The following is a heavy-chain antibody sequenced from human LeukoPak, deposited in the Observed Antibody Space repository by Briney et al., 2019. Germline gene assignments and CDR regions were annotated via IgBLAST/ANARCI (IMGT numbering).Heavy chain of an antibody. D-gene: IGHD4-23*01. V-gene: IGHV3-53*01. CDR2: VYSGGST. J-gene: IGHJ4*02. CDR1: GFTVSSNY. Sequence: GGSLRLSCAVSGFTVSSNYMSWVRQAPGKGLEWVSIVYSGGSTYYADSVKGRFTISRDNSKNTLYLQMNSLRAEDTAVYYCARAEYGGNSYDYWGQGTLVTVSS. CDR3: ARAEYGGNSYDY.